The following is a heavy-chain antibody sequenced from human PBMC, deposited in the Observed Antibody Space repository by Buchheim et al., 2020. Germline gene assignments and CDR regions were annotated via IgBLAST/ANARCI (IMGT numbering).Heavy chain of an antibody. CDR1: GGSMSGHK. J-gene: IGHJ4*02. V-gene: IGHV4-59*11. CDR3: AREYSSFDY. D-gene: IGHD5-18*01. CDR2: IYDSGST. Sequence: QVQLQESGPGLVKPSETLSLTCTVSGGSMSGHKWSWIRQPPGKGLEWIGYIYDSGSTNYNPSLWSRVSMSVDTSKNQLSLNLGSVTAADTAVYYCAREYSSFDYWGRGTL.